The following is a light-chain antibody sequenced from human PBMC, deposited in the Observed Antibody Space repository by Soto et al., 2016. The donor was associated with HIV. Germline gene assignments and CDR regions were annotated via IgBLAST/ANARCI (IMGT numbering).Light chain of an antibody. J-gene: IGLJ2*01. CDR1: SLREHY. V-gene: IGLV3-19*01. CDR3: NSRDSSGNHYVV. Sequence: SSELTQDPAVSVALGQTVRISCQGDSLREHYASWYQQKPGQAPVLVVFGKNNRPSGIPDRISGSTPGNTASLTITGAQAEDEADFYCNSRDSSGNHYVVFGGGTKLTVL. CDR2: GKN.